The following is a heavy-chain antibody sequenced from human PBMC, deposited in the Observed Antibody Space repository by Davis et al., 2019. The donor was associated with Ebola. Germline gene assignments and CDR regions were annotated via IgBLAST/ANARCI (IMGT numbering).Heavy chain of an antibody. V-gene: IGHV3-11*06. CDR3: AREGFIVVVPAANHYYYYGMDV. Sequence: PGGSLRLSCAASGFTFSDYYMSWIRQAPGKGLEWVSYISSSSSYTNYADSVKGRFTISRDNAKNSLYLQMNSLRAEDTAVYYCAREGFIVVVPAANHYYYYGMDVWGQGTTVTVSS. D-gene: IGHD2-2*01. J-gene: IGHJ6*02. CDR2: ISSSSSYT. CDR1: GFTFSDYY.